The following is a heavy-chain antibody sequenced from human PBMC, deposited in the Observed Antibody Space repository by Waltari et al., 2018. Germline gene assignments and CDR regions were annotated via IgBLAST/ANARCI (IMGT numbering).Heavy chain of an antibody. CDR2: IYYSGST. Sequence: QVQLQESGPGLVKPSETLSLTCTVSGVSISSSYWSWIRQPPGKGLEWIGYIYYSGSTNYNPSLKSRVTISVDTSKNQFSLKLSSVTAADTAVYYCAREITGGNRIFDYWGQGTLVTVSS. D-gene: IGHD2-15*01. J-gene: IGHJ4*02. V-gene: IGHV4-59*01. CDR3: AREITGGNRIFDY. CDR1: GVSISSSY.